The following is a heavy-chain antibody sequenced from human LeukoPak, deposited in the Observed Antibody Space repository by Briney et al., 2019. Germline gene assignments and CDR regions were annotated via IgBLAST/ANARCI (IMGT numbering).Heavy chain of an antibody. V-gene: IGHV3-74*01. CDR3: ARDSGTSYSSGWYDY. J-gene: IGHJ4*02. CDR1: GFISSSYW. D-gene: IGHD6-19*01. Sequence: GGSLRLSCAASGFISSSYWMHWVRQPPGKGLVYIACINTDGFSTSYADSVKGRFTISRDNAKNTLYLQMNSLRAEDTAVYYCARDSGTSYSSGWYDYWGQGTLVTVSS. CDR2: INTDGFST.